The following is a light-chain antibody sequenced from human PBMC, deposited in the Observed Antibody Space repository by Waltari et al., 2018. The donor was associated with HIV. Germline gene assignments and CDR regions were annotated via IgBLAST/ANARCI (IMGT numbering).Light chain of an antibody. V-gene: IGLV2-14*01. CDR1: SSDVGDSKY. J-gene: IGLJ3*02. CDR3: SSYTTSSTVV. CDR2: EVN. Sequence: QSALTQPASVSGSPGQSITISCTATSSDVGDSKYVSWYQQYPGKAPKLMIYEVNNRPSGVSNRFSGLQTEDEGDYYCSSYTTSSTVVFGGGTKLTVL.